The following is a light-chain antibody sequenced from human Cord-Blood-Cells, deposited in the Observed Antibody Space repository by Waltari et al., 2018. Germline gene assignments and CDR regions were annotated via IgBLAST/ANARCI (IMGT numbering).Light chain of an antibody. J-gene: IGLJ2*01. CDR2: YVS. V-gene: IGLV2-14*01. Sequence: QSALTQPASVSGSPGQSITISCTGTSSDVGGYNYVYWYQQHPGKAPKLIIYYVSNRPSGVSNRFSGSKSGNTASLTIAGLQAEDEADYYCSSYTSSSTLVVFGGGTKLTVL. CDR1: SSDVGGYNY. CDR3: SSYTSSSTLVV.